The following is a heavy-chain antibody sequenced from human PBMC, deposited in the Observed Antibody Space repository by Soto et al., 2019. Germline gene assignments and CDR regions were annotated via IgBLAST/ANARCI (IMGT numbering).Heavy chain of an antibody. D-gene: IGHD2-8*01. CDR1: GGTFSSYA. Sequence: QVQLVQSGAEVEKPGSSVKVSCKASGGTFSSYAISWVRQAPGQGLEWMGGIIPIFGTANYAQKFQGRVTITADESTSTAYMELSSLRSEDTAVYYCARDGKEYCTNGVCYCAFDIWGQGTMVTVSS. CDR2: IIPIFGTA. CDR3: ARDGKEYCTNGVCYCAFDI. V-gene: IGHV1-69*12. J-gene: IGHJ3*02.